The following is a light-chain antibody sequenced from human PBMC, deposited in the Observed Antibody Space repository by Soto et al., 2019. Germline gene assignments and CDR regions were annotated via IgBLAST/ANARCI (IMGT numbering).Light chain of an antibody. J-gene: IGKJ1*01. Sequence: DIQMTQSPSTLSXXXXXXXXXXXLASQSISSWLAWYQQKPGKAPKLLIYDASSLESGVPSRFSGSGSGTEFTLTISSLQPDDFATYYCQQYNSYSVTFGQGTKVDI. CDR3: QQYNSYSVT. V-gene: IGKV1-5*01. CDR1: QSISSW. CDR2: DAS.